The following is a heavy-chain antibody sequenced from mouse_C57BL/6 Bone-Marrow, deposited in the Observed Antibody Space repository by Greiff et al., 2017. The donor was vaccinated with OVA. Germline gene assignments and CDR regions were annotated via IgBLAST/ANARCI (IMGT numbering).Heavy chain of an antibody. CDR1: GYTFTSYW. J-gene: IGHJ1*03. V-gene: IGHV1-59*01. CDR3: ARLRSSYVEYWYFDV. D-gene: IGHD1-1*01. Sequence: QVQLKEPGAELVRPGTSVKLSCKASGYTFTSYWMHWVKQRPGQGLEWIGVIDPSDSYTNYNQKFKGKATLTVDTSSSTAYMQLSSLTSEDSAVYYCARLRSSYVEYWYFDVWGTGTTVTVSS. CDR2: IDPSDSYT.